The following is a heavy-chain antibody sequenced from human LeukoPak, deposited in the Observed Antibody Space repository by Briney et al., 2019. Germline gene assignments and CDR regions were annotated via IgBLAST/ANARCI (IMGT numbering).Heavy chain of an antibody. V-gene: IGHV7-4-1*02. CDR3: ARQYCSGGSCYGNFDY. J-gene: IGHJ4*02. CDR1: GYTFTSYA. D-gene: IGHD2-15*01. CDR2: INTNTENP. Sequence: ASVKVSCKASGYTFTSYAMNWVRQAPGQGLEWMGWINTNTENPTYAQGFTGRFVFSLDTSVSTAYLQISSLKAEDTAVYYCARQYCSGGSCYGNFDYWGQGTLVTVSS.